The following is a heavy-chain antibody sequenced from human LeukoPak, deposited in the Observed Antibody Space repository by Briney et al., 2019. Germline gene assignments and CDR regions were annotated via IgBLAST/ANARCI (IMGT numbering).Heavy chain of an antibody. CDR3: ARDHIAVAGSLDY. V-gene: IGHV4-4*02. J-gene: IGHJ4*02. CDR2: IYHSGST. D-gene: IGHD6-19*01. Sequence: TSGTLSLTCAVSGGSISSSNWWSWVRQPPGKGLEWIGEIYHSGSTNYNPSLKSRVTISVDKSKNQFSLKLSSVTAADTAVYYCARDHIAVAGSLDYWGQGTLVTVSS. CDR1: GGSISSSNW.